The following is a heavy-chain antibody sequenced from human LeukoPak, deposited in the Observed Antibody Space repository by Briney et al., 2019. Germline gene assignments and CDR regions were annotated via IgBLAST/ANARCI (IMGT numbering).Heavy chain of an antibody. CDR3: ARNSGWYMYDY. V-gene: IGHV4-59*01. J-gene: IGHJ4*02. CDR1: GGSINNYY. Sequence: SETLSLTCTVSGGSINNYYWSWIRQPPGKGLEWLGYIYYSGSTNYNPSLESRVTISLDTSKNHFSLKLSSVTAADTAVYYCARNSGWYMYDYWGQGTLVTVS. D-gene: IGHD6-19*01. CDR2: IYYSGST.